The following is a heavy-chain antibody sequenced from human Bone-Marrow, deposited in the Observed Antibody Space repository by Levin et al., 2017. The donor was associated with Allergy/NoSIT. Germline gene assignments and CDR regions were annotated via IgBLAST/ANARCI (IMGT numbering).Heavy chain of an antibody. CDR2: IWYDGSNK. J-gene: IGHJ1*01. CDR3: YWEAVAGNRAEYFQH. Sequence: GESLKISCAASGFTFSSYGMHWVRQAPGKGLEWVAVIWYDGSNKYYADSVKGRFTISRDNSKNTLYLQMNSLRAEDTAVYYCYWEAVAGNRAEYFQHWGQGTLVTVSS. CDR1: GFTFSSYG. V-gene: IGHV3-33*01. D-gene: IGHD6-19*01.